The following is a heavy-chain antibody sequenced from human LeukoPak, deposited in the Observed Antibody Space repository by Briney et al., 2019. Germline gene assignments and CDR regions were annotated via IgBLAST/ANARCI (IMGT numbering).Heavy chain of an antibody. CDR1: GGSISSYY. V-gene: IGHV4-59*01. CDR3: ARGESPGYSSSWGY. J-gene: IGHJ4*02. Sequence: SETLSLTCTVSGGSISSYYWSWIRQPPGKGLEWVCYIYYSGSTNYNPSLKSRVTISVDTSKNQFSLKLSSVTAADTAVYYCARGESPGYSSSWGYWGQGTLVTVSS. CDR2: IYYSGST. D-gene: IGHD6-13*01.